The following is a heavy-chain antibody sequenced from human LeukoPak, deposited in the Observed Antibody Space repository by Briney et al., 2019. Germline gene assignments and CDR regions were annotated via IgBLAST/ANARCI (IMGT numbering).Heavy chain of an antibody. J-gene: IGHJ4*02. CDR3: ARGSNAYSGSYYAFDY. D-gene: IGHD1-26*01. CDR2: ISYDGSNK. V-gene: IGHV3-30-3*01. CDR1: GFTFSSYA. Sequence: GGCLRLSCAASGFTFSSYAMHWVRQAPGKGLEWVAVISYDGSNKYYADSVKGRFTISRDNSKNTLYLQMNSLRAEDTAVYYCARGSNAYSGSYYAFDYWGQGTLVTVSS.